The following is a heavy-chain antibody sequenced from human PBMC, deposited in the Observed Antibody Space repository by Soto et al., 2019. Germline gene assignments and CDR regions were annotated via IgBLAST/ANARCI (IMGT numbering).Heavy chain of an antibody. D-gene: IGHD3-16*01. Sequence: VQLLESGGGLVQPGGSLRLSCAASGFTFSSYAMSWVRQAPGKGLEWVSAISGSGGSTYYADSVKGRFTISRDNSKNTLYLQMNSLRAEDTAVYYCAKDLRYDYIWGSYVGGYWGQGTLVTVSS. CDR1: GFTFSSYA. V-gene: IGHV3-23*01. CDR3: AKDLRYDYIWGSYVGGY. CDR2: ISGSGGST. J-gene: IGHJ4*02.